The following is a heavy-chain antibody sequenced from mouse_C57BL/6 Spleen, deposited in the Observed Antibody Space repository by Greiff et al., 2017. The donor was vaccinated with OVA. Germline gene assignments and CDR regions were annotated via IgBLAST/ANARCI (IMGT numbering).Heavy chain of an antibody. V-gene: IGHV5-9*01. Sequence: EVKVEESGGGLVKPGGSLKLSCAASGFTFSSYTMSWVRQTPEKRLEWVATISGGGGNTYYPDSVKGRFTISRDNAKNTLYLQMSSLRSEDTALYYCASPSDGSHWYFDVWGTGTTVTVSS. D-gene: IGHD2-3*01. J-gene: IGHJ1*03. CDR3: ASPSDGSHWYFDV. CDR1: GFTFSSYT. CDR2: ISGGGGNT.